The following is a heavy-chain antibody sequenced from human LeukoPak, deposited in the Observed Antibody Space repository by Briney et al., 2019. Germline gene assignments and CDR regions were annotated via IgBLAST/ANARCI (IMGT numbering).Heavy chain of an antibody. V-gene: IGHV4-59*01. CDR3: ARLNRYQPYWFDP. D-gene: IGHD2-2*01. J-gene: IGHJ5*02. CDR1: GGSISTYY. Sequence: SETLSLTCTVSGGSISTYYWSWIRQPPGKGLEWIGYIYYSGSTNYNPSLRSRVTILIDTSKNQFSLKLNSVTAADTAVYHCARLNRYQPYWFDPWGQGTLVTVSS. CDR2: IYYSGST.